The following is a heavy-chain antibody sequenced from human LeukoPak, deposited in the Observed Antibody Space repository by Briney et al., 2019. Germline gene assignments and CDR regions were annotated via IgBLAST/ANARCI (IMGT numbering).Heavy chain of an antibody. Sequence: PGGSLRLSCAASGFTFSSYGMHWVRQAPGKGLEWVAVMWYDGSNKYYADSVKGRFTISRDNSKNTLYLQMNSLRAEDTAVYYCAKDRVGATAHYYGMDVWGQGTTVTVSS. CDR3: AKDRVGATAHYYGMDV. V-gene: IGHV3-33*06. J-gene: IGHJ6*02. CDR1: GFTFSSYG. D-gene: IGHD1-26*01. CDR2: MWYDGSNK.